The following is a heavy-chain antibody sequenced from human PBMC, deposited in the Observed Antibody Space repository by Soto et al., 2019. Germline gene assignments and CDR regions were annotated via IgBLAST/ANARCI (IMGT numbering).Heavy chain of an antibody. CDR3: ALRLGDPGRLYFDY. D-gene: IGHD3-16*01. CDR1: GGSISSGRFY. Sequence: PSETLSLTCTVSGGSISSGRFYWSWIRQHPGKGLEWIGHISDSGSSYYNPSLESRVTISVDTSKNQFSLKLSAVTAADTAVYYCALRLGDPGRLYFDYWGQGTLVTVSS. CDR2: ISDSGSS. V-gene: IGHV4-31*03. J-gene: IGHJ4*02.